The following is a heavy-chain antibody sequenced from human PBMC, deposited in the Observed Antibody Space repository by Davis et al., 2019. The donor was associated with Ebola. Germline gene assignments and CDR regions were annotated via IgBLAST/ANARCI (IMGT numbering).Heavy chain of an antibody. D-gene: IGHD3/OR15-3a*01. J-gene: IGHJ5*01. Sequence: ASVKVSCKASGYTFTNNDLNWVRQATGQGLEWMGWMNPNNGNTGYAQKFQGRVTMTRNTSISTAYMELSGLSSEDTAVYYCAREDSVWFDSWGQGTLVTVSS. CDR2: MNPNNGNT. CDR3: AREDSVWFDS. V-gene: IGHV1-8*01. CDR1: GYTFTNND.